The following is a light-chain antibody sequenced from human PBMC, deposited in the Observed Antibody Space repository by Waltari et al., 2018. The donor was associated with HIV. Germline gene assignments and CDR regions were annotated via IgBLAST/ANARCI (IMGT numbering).Light chain of an antibody. CDR2: EVS. CDR1: DFDIYGYNF. V-gene: IGLV2-14*01. Sequence: QSALTQPASVSGSPGQSITISCTGADFDIYGYNFVSWFQHHPGKAPKVIIYEVSNRPSGVSYRFSGSKSGNTASLTISGLQPEDEAEYFCISYISSSTPVFGGGTKLTVL. CDR3: ISYISSSTPV. J-gene: IGLJ3*02.